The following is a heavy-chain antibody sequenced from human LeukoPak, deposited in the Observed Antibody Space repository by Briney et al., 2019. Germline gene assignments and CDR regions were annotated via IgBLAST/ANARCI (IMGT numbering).Heavy chain of an antibody. Sequence: SEALSLTCAVYGGSFSGYYWSWIRQPPGKGLEWIGEINHSGSTNYNPSLKSRVTISVDTSKNQFSLKLSSVTAADTAVYYCARGKWLHDAFDIWGQGTMVTVSS. CDR2: INHSGST. V-gene: IGHV4-34*01. CDR3: ARGKWLHDAFDI. D-gene: IGHD5-12*01. J-gene: IGHJ3*02. CDR1: GGSFSGYY.